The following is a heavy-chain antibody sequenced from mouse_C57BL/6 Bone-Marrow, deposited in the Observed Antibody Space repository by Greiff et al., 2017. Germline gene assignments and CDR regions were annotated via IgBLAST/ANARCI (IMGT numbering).Heavy chain of an antibody. D-gene: IGHD3-2*02. Sequence: VQLKESGPELVKPGASVKISCKASGYAFSSSWMNWVKQRPGKGLEWIGRIYPGDGDTNYNGKFKGKATLTADKSSSTAYMQLSSLTSEDSAVYFCARGQLRPRWGQGTLVTVSA. CDR2: IYPGDGDT. J-gene: IGHJ3*01. CDR3: ARGQLRPR. CDR1: GYAFSSSW. V-gene: IGHV1-82*01.